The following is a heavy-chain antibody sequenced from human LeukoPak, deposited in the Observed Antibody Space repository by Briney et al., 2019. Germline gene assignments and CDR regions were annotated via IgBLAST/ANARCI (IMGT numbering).Heavy chain of an antibody. CDR3: ASSPATHSSGD. CDR1: GFTFSSYA. CDR2: ISSSSSYI. J-gene: IGHJ4*02. V-gene: IGHV3-21*01. Sequence: GGSLRLSCAASGFTFSSYAMHWVRQAPGKGLEWVSSISSSSSYIYYADSVKGRFTISRDNAKNSLYLQMNSLRAEDTAVYYCASSPATHSSGDWGQGTLVTVSS. D-gene: IGHD6-19*01.